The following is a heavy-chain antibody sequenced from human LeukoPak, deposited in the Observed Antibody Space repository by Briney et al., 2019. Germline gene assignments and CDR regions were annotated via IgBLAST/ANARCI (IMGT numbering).Heavy chain of an antibody. CDR3: ATHHREGVTGREYFQH. Sequence: GGSLRLSCAASGSNFGSYGMHWVRQAPGKGLEWVAIISYDGSNKYYADSVKGRFTISRDNSKNTLYVQMSSLRAEDTAVYYCATHHREGVTGREYFQHWGQGTLVTVSS. J-gene: IGHJ1*01. D-gene: IGHD6-19*01. CDR1: GSNFGSYG. CDR2: ISYDGSNK. V-gene: IGHV3-30*03.